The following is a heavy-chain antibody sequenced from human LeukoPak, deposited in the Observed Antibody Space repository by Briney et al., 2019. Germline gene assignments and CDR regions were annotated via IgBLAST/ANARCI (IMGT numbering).Heavy chain of an antibody. Sequence: GASVKVPCKASGYTFTGYYMHWVRQAPGQGLEWMGWINPNSGGTNYAQKFQGRVTMTRDTSISTAYMELSRLRSDDTAVYYCAQMIVVVHAFDIWGQGTMVTVPS. CDR3: AQMIVVVHAFDI. D-gene: IGHD3-22*01. V-gene: IGHV1-2*02. CDR1: GYTFTGYY. CDR2: INPNSGGT. J-gene: IGHJ3*02.